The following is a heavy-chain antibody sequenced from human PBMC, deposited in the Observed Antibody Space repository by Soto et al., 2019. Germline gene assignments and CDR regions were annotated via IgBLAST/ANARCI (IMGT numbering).Heavy chain of an antibody. D-gene: IGHD2-8*01. Sequence: QVQLVQSGAEVKKPGASVKVSCKASGYTFTSYYMYWVRQAPGQGLEWMGIINPSGGSTSYAQKFQGRVTMNRDTSTSTVYMELSSLRSEDTAVYYCAREAYCTNGVCSYWYFDLWGRGTLVTVSS. CDR3: AREAYCTNGVCSYWYFDL. V-gene: IGHV1-46*01. CDR1: GYTFTSYY. CDR2: INPSGGST. J-gene: IGHJ2*01.